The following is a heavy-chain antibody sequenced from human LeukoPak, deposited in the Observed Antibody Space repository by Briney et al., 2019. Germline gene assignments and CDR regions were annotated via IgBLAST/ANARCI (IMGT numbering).Heavy chain of an antibody. V-gene: IGHV3-48*03. CDR3: ARSLSGFDY. D-gene: IGHD3-10*01. Sequence: GSLRLSSAPSVFTLSSYEMNRVCHALGKGLEWVSYISSSRSTIYYADPVKGRFTISRDNAKYSLYLQMNSLRAEDTAVYYCARSLSGFDYWGQGTLVTV. J-gene: IGHJ4*02. CDR1: VFTLSSYE. CDR2: ISSSRSTI.